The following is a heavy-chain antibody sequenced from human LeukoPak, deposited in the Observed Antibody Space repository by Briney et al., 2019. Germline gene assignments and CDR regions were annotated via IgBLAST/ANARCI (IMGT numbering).Heavy chain of an antibody. D-gene: IGHD3-22*01. CDR3: ARGRHYYDSSGYYYGPLIDY. J-gene: IGHJ4*02. V-gene: IGHV1-8*01. CDR2: MNPNSGNT. CDR1: GYTFTSYD. Sequence: GSVKVSCKASGYTFTSYDINWVRQATGQGLEWMGWMNPNSGNTGYAQKFQGRVTMTRNTSISTAYMELSSLRSEDTAVYYCARGRHYYDSSGYYYGPLIDYWGQGTLVTVSS.